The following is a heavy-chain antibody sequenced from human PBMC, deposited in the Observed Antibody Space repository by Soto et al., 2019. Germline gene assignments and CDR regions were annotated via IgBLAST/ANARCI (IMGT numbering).Heavy chain of an antibody. V-gene: IGHV4-4*02. D-gene: IGHD2-8*01. Sequence: QVQLQESGPGLVKPSGTLSLTCGVSGGSISSINWWSWVRQSPRKGLEWIGEIYHSGTTNYNPSLESRVTLSVDKSKNQIYLKLTSMPAADTAVYFCARSQGVSATHHFDAWGQGPLVTVSS. J-gene: IGHJ5*02. CDR3: ARSQGVSATHHFDA. CDR2: IYHSGTT. CDR1: GGSISSINW.